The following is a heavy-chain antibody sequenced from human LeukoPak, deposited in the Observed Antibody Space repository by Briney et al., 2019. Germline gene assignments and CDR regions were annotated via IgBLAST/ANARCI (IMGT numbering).Heavy chain of an antibody. CDR3: ARSNFDYYGSGSLYFDY. Sequence: PSETLSLTCAVSGGSISSGGYSWSWIRQPPGKGLEWIGNIYHSGSTYYNPSLKSRVTISVNRSKNQFSLKLSSVTAADTAVYYCARSNFDYYGSGSLYFDYWGQGTLVTVSS. CDR1: GGSISSGGYS. V-gene: IGHV4-30-2*01. J-gene: IGHJ4*02. D-gene: IGHD3-10*01. CDR2: IYHSGST.